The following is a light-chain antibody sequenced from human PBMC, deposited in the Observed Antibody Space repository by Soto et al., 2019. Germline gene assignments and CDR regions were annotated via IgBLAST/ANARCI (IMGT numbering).Light chain of an antibody. CDR2: DVS. V-gene: IGLV2-11*01. CDR3: CSDAGSYV. CDR1: SSDVGGYKY. Sequence: QSALTQPRSVSGSPGQSVTISCTGTSSDVGGYKYVSWYQQHPGKAPKLMIYDVSKRPSGVPDRFSGSKSGNTASLTISGLQAEDEADYYCCSDAGSYVFGTGTQLTVL. J-gene: IGLJ1*01.